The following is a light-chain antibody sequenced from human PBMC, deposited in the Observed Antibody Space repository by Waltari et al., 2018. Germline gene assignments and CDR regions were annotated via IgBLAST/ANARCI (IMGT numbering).Light chain of an antibody. V-gene: IGKV2-28*01. Sequence: DIVMTQSPLSLPVSPGEPASLSCRSSQSLLHSNGYNYLDWYLQKPGQSPQLLIYLGSNRASGGPDRCSGSGSGTDFTLKISSVEAEDVGVYYCMQALQTPQFTFGPGTKVDIK. CDR2: LGS. J-gene: IGKJ3*01. CDR3: MQALQTPQFT. CDR1: QSLLHSNGYNY.